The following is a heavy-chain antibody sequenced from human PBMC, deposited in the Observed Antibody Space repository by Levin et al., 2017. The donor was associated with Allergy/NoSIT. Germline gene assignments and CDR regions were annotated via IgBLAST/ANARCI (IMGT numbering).Heavy chain of an antibody. CDR3: AGVQGVGQPFDY. D-gene: IGHD2/OR15-2a*01. J-gene: IGHJ4*02. CDR2: INPDGTDT. Sequence: ETLSLTCAASGFTFRNYWMHWVRQVPGKGPVWVSHINPDGTDTAYADSVKGRFTISRDNARNTLYLQMSSLRGEDTAVYYCAGVQGVGQPFDYWGQGKLVTVSS. V-gene: IGHV3-74*01. CDR1: GFTFRNYW.